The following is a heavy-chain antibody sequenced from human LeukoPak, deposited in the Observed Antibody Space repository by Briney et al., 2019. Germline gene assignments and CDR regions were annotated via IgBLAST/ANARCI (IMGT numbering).Heavy chain of an antibody. J-gene: IGHJ4*01. CDR3: ARDGFVDPVTAYLDY. CDR1: GFTFNNYA. V-gene: IGHV3-74*01. Sequence: GGSLRLSCAASGFTFNNYAMHWVRQAPGKGLEWVSRLGYDGRGTNYADSVKGRFTISRDNAKNILYLQMNSLRADDTALYYCARDGFVDPVTAYLDYWGQGTLVTVSS. CDR2: LGYDGRGT. D-gene: IGHD1-20*01.